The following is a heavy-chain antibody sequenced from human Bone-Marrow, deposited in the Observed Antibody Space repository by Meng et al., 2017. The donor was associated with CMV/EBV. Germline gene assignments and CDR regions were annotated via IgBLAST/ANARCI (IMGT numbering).Heavy chain of an antibody. CDR2: LPYDGSNK. Sequence: GESLKISCAASGFTFSRYDFHWVRQAPGKGLEWVAFLPYDGSNKYYADSVKGRFTISRDNSKNTLYLQMISLRAEDTAVYYCAKLLTSDPSDAFDIWGQGTMVTFAS. J-gene: IGHJ3*02. CDR3: AKLLTSDPSDAFDI. D-gene: IGHD2-15*01. V-gene: IGHV3-30*02. CDR1: GFTFSRYD.